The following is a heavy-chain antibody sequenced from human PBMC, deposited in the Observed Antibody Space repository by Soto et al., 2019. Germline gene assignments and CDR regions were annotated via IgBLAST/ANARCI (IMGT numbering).Heavy chain of an antibody. CDR1: GFTFSSYA. V-gene: IGHV3-23*01. J-gene: IGHJ3*02. CDR2: ISGSGGST. CDR3: AKVSHYNDYGDYVRYGAFDI. D-gene: IGHD4-17*01. Sequence: EVQLLESGGGLVQPGGSLRLSCAASGFTFSSYAMSWVRQAPGKGLEWVSAISGSGGSTYYADSVKGRFTISRDNSKNTLYLQMNSLRAEDTAVYYCAKVSHYNDYGDYVRYGAFDIWGQGTMVTVSS.